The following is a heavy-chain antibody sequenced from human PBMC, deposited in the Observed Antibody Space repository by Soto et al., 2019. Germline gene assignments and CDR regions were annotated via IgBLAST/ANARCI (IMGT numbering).Heavy chain of an antibody. CDR2: ISYDGSNK. Sequence: PGGSLRLSCAASGFTFSSYGMHWVRQAPGKGLECVALISYDGSNKYYPDSVKGRFTMSRDNAKNSLYLQMNSLRAEDTAVYYCAKWAYYDSSGYWGYFDYWGQGTLVTVSS. CDR1: GFTFSSYG. J-gene: IGHJ4*02. D-gene: IGHD3-22*01. CDR3: AKWAYYDSSGYWGYFDY. V-gene: IGHV3-30*18.